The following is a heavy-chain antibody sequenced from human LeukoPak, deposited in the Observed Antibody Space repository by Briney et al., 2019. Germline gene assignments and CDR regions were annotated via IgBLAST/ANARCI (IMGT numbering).Heavy chain of an antibody. CDR2: ISYDGSNK. CDR1: GFTFSRYV. D-gene: IGHD6-13*01. J-gene: IGHJ3*02. Sequence: GGSLRLSCAASGFTFSRYVMSGGRHAPGKGLWWGADISYDGSNKYYADSVKGRFTISRDNSKNTLYLQMNSLRAEDTAVYYCARGDGAAAGTPDAFDIWGQGTMVTVSS. V-gene: IGHV3-30-3*01. CDR3: ARGDGAAAGTPDAFDI.